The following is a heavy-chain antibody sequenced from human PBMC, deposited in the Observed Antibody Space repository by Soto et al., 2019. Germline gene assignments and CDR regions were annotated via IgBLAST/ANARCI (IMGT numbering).Heavy chain of an antibody. J-gene: IGHJ4*02. V-gene: IGHV4-4*02. CDR1: SDSIAGENW. CDR3: ARVFSSGSGWMYYFDF. D-gene: IGHD6-19*01. Sequence: QVQLQESGPGLVKPSETLSLICTVSSDSIAGENWWSWVRQPPGLGLEWIGEVFHTGGTNYNPSLKSRVTMEVDKSKYQFSLKLISATAADTAVYYCARVFSSGSGWMYYFDFWGQGTLVSVSS. CDR2: VFHTGGT.